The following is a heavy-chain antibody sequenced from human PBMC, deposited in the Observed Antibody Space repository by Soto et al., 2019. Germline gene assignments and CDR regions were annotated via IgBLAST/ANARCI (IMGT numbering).Heavy chain of an antibody. CDR3: ATYTAFAKYYFDY. CDR1: GVSITTNGYS. D-gene: IGHD3-16*01. V-gene: IGHV4-30-2*01. CDR2: IYPSGTI. Sequence: SETLSLTCAVSGVSITTNGYSWSWIRQPPGKGLEWIGYIYPSGTIFYNPSLNSRVTISADTSNNQFSLKLTSVTAADTAVYFCATYTAFAKYYFDYWGRGTLVTVSS. J-gene: IGHJ4*02.